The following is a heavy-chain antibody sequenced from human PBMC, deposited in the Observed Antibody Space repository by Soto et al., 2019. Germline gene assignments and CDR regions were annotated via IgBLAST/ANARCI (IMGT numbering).Heavy chain of an antibody. CDR1: GGSISSYY. CDR2: IYYSGST. J-gene: IGHJ1*01. Sequence: SETLSLTCTVSGGSISSYYWSWIRQPPGKGLEWIGYIYYSGSTNYNPSLKSRVTISVDTSKNQFSLKLSSVTAADTAVYYCARGATGVHGWRYFQRWGQGTLVTVSS. CDR3: ARGATGVHGWRYFQR. V-gene: IGHV4-59*01. D-gene: IGHD1-26*01.